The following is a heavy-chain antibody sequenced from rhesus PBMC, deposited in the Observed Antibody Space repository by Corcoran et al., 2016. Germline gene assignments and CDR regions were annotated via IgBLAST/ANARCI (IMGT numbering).Heavy chain of an antibody. CDR1: GYSISGYY. D-gene: IGHD6-25*01. CDR2: ITYSGSI. CDR3: ARNSGSWIFDY. Sequence: QVQLQESGPGLVKPSETLSLTCAVSGYSISGYYWSWIRQAPGKGLECFGYITYSGSISYNPSRKSGVTISRDTSKNQFALKLSSVTAADTAVYYCARNSGSWIFDYWGQGVLVTVSS. V-gene: IGHV4-122*02. J-gene: IGHJ4*01.